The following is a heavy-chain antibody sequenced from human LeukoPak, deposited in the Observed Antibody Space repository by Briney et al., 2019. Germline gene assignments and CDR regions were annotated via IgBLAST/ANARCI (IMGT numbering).Heavy chain of an antibody. Sequence: PGGSLRLSCAASGFTFSSYGMHWVRQAPGKGLEWVAFIRYDGSNKYYADSVKGRFTISRDNSKNTLYLQMNSLRSEDTAVYYCARIPKGGLGGYSYGAFDYWGQGTLVTVSS. D-gene: IGHD5-18*01. CDR3: ARIPKGGLGGYSYGAFDY. J-gene: IGHJ4*02. CDR2: IRYDGSNK. V-gene: IGHV3-30*02. CDR1: GFTFSSYG.